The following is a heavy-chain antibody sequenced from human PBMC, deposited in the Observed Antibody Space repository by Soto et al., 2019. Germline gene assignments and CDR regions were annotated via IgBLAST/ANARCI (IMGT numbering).Heavy chain of an antibody. CDR3: AKDTRLRLGDLSFDAFDS. D-gene: IGHD3-16*02. CDR1: GFIFSSYG. V-gene: IGHV3-23*01. CDR2: ITGSGGTK. J-gene: IGHJ4*02. Sequence: GGSLRLSCAASGFIFSSYGMSWVRQAPGKGPAWVSGITGSGGTKYYADSVKGRFTISRDNSKNTLYLQMNSLRAEDTAVYYCAKDTRLRLGDLSFDAFDSWGQGTLVPVSS.